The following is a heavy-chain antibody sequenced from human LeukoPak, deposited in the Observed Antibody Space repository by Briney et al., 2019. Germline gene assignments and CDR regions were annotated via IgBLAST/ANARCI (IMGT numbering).Heavy chain of an antibody. CDR3: ARVKGREGSTVIIDY. V-gene: IGHV4-59*02. D-gene: IGHD3-10*01. Sequence: SETLSLTCTVSGVSVSNYYWSWIRQSPGKGLEWIGYISHSGSVNYNPSLKSRVTMSVDTSKNQFSLKLSSVTAADTAVYYCARVKGREGSTVIIDYWSQGTLVTVSS. CDR2: ISHSGSV. CDR1: GVSVSNYY. J-gene: IGHJ4*02.